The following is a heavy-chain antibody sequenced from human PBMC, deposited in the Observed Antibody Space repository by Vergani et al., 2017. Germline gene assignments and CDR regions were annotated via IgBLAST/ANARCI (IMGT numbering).Heavy chain of an antibody. D-gene: IGHD6-13*01. CDR1: GFTVSSNY. J-gene: IGHJ5*02. V-gene: IGHV3-66*01. CDR2: IYSGGST. Sequence: EVQLVESGGGLVQPGGSLRLSCAASGFTVSSNYMSWVRQAPGKRLEWVSVIYSGGSTYYADSVKGRFTISRDNSKNTLYLQMNSLRAEDTAVYYCASGVGSSWYHWFDPWGQGTLVTVSS. CDR3: ASGVGSSWYHWFDP.